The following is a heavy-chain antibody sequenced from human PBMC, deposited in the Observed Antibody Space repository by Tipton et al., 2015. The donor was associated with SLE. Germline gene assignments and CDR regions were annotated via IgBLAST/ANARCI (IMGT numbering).Heavy chain of an antibody. J-gene: IGHJ6*02. D-gene: IGHD1-26*01. CDR1: GGSISSYY. CDR3: ARGDIVGATPHYGMDV. V-gene: IGHV4-59*08. CDR2: IYYSGST. Sequence: TLSLTCTVSGGSISSYYWNWIRQPPGKGLEWIGYIYYSGSTNYNPYLKSRVIISVDTSKNQFTLKLSSVTAADTAVYYCARGDIVGATPHYGMDVWGQGTTVTVSS.